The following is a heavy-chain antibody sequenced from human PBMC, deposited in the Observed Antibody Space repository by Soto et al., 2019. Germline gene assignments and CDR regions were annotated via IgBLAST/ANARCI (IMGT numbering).Heavy chain of an antibody. Sequence: QVQLVESGGGVVQPGRSLRLSCAASGFTFSSYAIHWVRQAPGKGLEWVAVISYDGSNKYYADSVKGRFTISRDNSKNTLYLQMNSLRAEDTAVYYCARAHLQKHNTLAYYYGMDVWGQGTTVTVSS. J-gene: IGHJ6*02. D-gene: IGHD4-4*01. CDR2: ISYDGSNK. V-gene: IGHV3-30-3*01. CDR3: ARAHLQKHNTLAYYYGMDV. CDR1: GFTFSSYA.